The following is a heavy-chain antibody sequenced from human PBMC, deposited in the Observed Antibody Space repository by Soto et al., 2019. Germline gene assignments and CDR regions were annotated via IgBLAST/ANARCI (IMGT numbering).Heavy chain of an antibody. Sequence: GGSLRLSCAASGFTFSSYWMSWVRQAPGKGLEWVANIKQDGSEKYYVDSVKGRFTISRDNSKNTLFLQMNSLRAEDTAIYYCAKSVGSGWSKSDYWGQGTLVTVSS. CDR1: GFTFSSYW. CDR3: AKSVGSGWSKSDY. J-gene: IGHJ4*02. V-gene: IGHV3-7*05. D-gene: IGHD6-19*01. CDR2: IKQDGSEK.